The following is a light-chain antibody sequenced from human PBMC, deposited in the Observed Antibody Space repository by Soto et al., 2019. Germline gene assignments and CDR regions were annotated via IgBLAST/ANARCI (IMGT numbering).Light chain of an antibody. CDR2: AAS. Sequence: DIQLTQTPSSLSASVVDRVTITCRARHSIMSYLNWYQQKPGKAPKLLIYAASSLQSGVPSRFSGSGSGTDFTLTISSLQPEDLPTHYSRQSYSTTSPFGSRTKVDIK. V-gene: IGKV1-39*01. CDR3: RQSYSTTSP. CDR1: HSIMSY. J-gene: IGKJ1*01.